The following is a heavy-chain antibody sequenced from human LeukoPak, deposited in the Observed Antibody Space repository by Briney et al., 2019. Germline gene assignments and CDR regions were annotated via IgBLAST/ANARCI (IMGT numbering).Heavy chain of an antibody. CDR2: INPNSGGT. CDR3: ARDNPSSDAFDI. CDR1: GYTFTGYY. J-gene: IGHJ3*02. D-gene: IGHD6-6*01. Sequence: ASVKVSCKASGYTFTGYYMHWVRQAPGQGLEWMGWINPNSGGTNYAQKFQVRVTMTRDTSISTAYMELSRLRSDDTAVYYCARDNPSSDAFDIWGQGTMVTVSS. V-gene: IGHV1-2*02.